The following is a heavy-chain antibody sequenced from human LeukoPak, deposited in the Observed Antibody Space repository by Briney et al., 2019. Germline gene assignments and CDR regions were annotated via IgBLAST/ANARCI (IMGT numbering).Heavy chain of an antibody. J-gene: IGHJ4*02. Sequence: GASVKVSCKASGYTFTGYYMHWVRQAPGQGLEWMGWINPNSGGTNYAQTFQGRVTMTRDTSISKAYMELSRLRSDDTAVYYCARVVVIADPFDYWGQGTLVTVSS. CDR2: INPNSGGT. V-gene: IGHV1-2*02. D-gene: IGHD2-21*01. CDR1: GYTFTGYY. CDR3: ARVVVIADPFDY.